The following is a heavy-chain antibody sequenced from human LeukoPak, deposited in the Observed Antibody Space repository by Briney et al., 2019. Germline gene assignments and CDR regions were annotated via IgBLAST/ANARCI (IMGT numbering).Heavy chain of an antibody. Sequence: GASVKVSCKASGYTFTGYYMHWVRQAPGQGLEWMGWINPNSGDTNYAQKFQGRVTMTRDTSISTGYMELSRLRSDDTAVNYCARDPKQQWLGPGYWGQGTLVTVSS. CDR1: GYTFTGYY. D-gene: IGHD6-19*01. V-gene: IGHV1-2*02. CDR2: INPNSGDT. CDR3: ARDPKQQWLGPGY. J-gene: IGHJ4*02.